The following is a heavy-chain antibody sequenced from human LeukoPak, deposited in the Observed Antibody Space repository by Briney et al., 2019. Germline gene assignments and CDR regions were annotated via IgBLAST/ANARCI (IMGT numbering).Heavy chain of an antibody. D-gene: IGHD2-21*02. CDR1: GYTLTELP. CDR2: FDPEDGET. Sequence: ASVEVSCKVSGYTLTELPMHWVRPAPGKGLEWMGGFDPEDGETIYAQKFQGRVTMTEDTSTDTAYMELSSLRSEDTAVYYCATGSLRYGGDFKHWGQGTLVTVSS. CDR3: ATGSLRYGGDFKH. J-gene: IGHJ1*01. V-gene: IGHV1-24*01.